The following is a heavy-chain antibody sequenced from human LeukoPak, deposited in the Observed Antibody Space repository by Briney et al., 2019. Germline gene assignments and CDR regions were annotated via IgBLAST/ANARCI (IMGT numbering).Heavy chain of an antibody. Sequence: GGSLRLSCAASGFTLSSYAMSWVRQAPGKGLEWVSAISGSGGSTYYADSVKGRFTISRDNSKNTLYLQMNSLRAEDTAVYYCAKDGRDGYNLYYFAYWGQGTLVTVSS. CDR2: ISGSGGST. J-gene: IGHJ4*02. CDR3: AKDGRDGYNLYYFAY. V-gene: IGHV3-23*01. D-gene: IGHD5-24*01. CDR1: GFTLSSYA.